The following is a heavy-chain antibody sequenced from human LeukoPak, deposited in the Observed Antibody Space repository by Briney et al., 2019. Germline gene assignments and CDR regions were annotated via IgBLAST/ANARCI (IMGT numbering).Heavy chain of an antibody. D-gene: IGHD3-3*01. CDR1: GGTFSSYA. CDR3: ARETAGFWSGYSRPNWFDP. J-gene: IGHJ5*02. CDR2: IIPIFGTA. V-gene: IGHV1-69*13. Sequence: SVKVSCKASGGTFSSYAICWVRQAPGQGLEWMGGIIPIFGTANYAQKFQGRVTITADESTSTAYMELSSLRSEDTAVYYCARETAGFWSGYSRPNWFDPWGQGTLVTVSS.